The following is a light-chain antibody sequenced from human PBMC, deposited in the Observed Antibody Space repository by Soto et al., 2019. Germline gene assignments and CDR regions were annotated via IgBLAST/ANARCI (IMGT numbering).Light chain of an antibody. V-gene: IGKV1-39*01. CDR3: QQSYSTPWT. J-gene: IGKJ1*01. Sequence: DIQMTQSPSTLSASVGDRVTITCRASQSISSWLAWYQQKPGKAPNLLIYDASSLQSGVPSRFSGSGSGTDFTLTISSLQPEDFATYYCQQSYSTPWTFGQGTKVEIK. CDR2: DAS. CDR1: QSISSW.